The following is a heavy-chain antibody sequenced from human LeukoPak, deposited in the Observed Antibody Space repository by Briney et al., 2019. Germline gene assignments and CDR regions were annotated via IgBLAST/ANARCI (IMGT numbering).Heavy chain of an antibody. CDR1: GGSISSGGYY. V-gene: IGHV4-39*01. Sequence: PSQTLALTCTVSGGSISSGGYYWGWIRQPPGKGLEWIGSSCYSGSAYYNPSLKSRVTISVDTSKNQFSLKLRSVTAADPAVYYCARRADSYGSGSYPFDYWGQGTLVTVSS. D-gene: IGHD3-10*01. CDR2: SCYSGSA. CDR3: ARRADSYGSGSYPFDY. J-gene: IGHJ4*02.